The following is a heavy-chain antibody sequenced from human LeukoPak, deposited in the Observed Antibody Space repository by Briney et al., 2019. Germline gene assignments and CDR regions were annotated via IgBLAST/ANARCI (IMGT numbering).Heavy chain of an antibody. CDR2: IYHSGRT. CDR3: ARRTTYFGWRPSESPSCFDY. D-gene: IGHD3-9*01. Sequence: SETLSLTCTVSGYSISSGYYWGWIRQPPGKGLEWIGIIYHSGRTYCNPSLKSRVTISVDTSKNQFSLKLNSVTAADSAVYYCARRTTYFGWRPSESPSCFDYWGQGTLVAVSS. J-gene: IGHJ4*02. CDR1: GYSISSGYY. V-gene: IGHV4-38-2*02.